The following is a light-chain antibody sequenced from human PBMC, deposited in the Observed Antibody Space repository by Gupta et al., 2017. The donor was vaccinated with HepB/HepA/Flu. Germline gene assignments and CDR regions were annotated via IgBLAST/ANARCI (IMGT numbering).Light chain of an antibody. Sequence: QLTQSPSSLSASVGDRVTITCRASQGVTSYLDWYQQKPGKAPSLLIFGCTSVPRGVTSRFSGSGSGTDFTLTISELQPEDFATYYCQQSDSTPWTFGQGTKVEI. V-gene: IGKV1-39*01. CDR2: GCT. J-gene: IGKJ1*01. CDR3: QQSDSTPWT. CDR1: QGVTSY.